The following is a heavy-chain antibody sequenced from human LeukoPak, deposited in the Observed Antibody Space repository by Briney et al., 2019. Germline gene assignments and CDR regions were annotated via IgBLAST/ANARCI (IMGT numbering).Heavy chain of an antibody. D-gene: IGHD6-19*01. CDR2: IKTDGSST. CDR3: VKESEDSSGWATRYYFDY. V-gene: IGHV3-74*01. Sequence: PGGSLRLSCAASGFSFSSYWMHWVRQAPRKGLVCVSRIKTDGSSTSYADSVKGRFTISRDNAKNSLYLEMNSLRLEDTALYYCVKESEDSSGWATRYYFDYWGQGSLVTVSS. CDR1: GFSFSSYW. J-gene: IGHJ4*02.